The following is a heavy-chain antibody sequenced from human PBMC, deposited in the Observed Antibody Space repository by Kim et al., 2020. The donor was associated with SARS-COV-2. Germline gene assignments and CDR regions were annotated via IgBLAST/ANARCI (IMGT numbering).Heavy chain of an antibody. CDR2: NP. V-gene: IGHV1-3*01. CDR3: AREGHEGGFLT. Sequence: NPRYSQNVKGRITITRDTSASTAYMELNSLRYEDTAVYYCAREGHEGGFLTWGQGTMVTVSS. D-gene: IGHD5-12*01. J-gene: IGHJ3*01.